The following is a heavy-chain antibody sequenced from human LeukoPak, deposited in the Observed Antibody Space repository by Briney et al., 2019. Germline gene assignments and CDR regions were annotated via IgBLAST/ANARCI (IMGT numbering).Heavy chain of an antibody. CDR2: IWYDGSNK. J-gene: IGHJ3*02. Sequence: GGSLRLSCAASGFTFSSYGMHWVRQAPGKGLEWVAVIWYDGSNKYYADSVKGRFTISRDNSNNTLYLQMNSLRAEDTAVYYCARGTYGDYGGGAFDIWGQGTMVTVSS. CDR3: ARGTYGDYGGGAFDI. D-gene: IGHD4-17*01. V-gene: IGHV3-33*01. CDR1: GFTFSSYG.